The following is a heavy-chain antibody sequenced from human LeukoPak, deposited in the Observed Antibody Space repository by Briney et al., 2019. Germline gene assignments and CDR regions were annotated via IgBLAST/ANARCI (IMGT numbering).Heavy chain of an antibody. Sequence: SETLSLTCAVYGGSFSGYYWSWIRQPPGKGLEWIGEINHSGSTNYNPSLKSRVTISVDTSKNQFSLKLSSVTAADTAVYYCARQDCSGGSCYFPYYYYYYMDVWGKGTTVTVSS. CDR1: GGSFSGYY. CDR3: ARQDCSGGSCYFPYYYYYYMDV. D-gene: IGHD2-15*01. J-gene: IGHJ6*03. V-gene: IGHV4-34*01. CDR2: INHSGST.